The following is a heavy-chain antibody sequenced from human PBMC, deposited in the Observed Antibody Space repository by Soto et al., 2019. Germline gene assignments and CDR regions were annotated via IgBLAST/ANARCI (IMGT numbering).Heavy chain of an antibody. CDR1: GFTFSSYS. Sequence: GGSLRLSCAASGFTFSSYSMNWVRQAPGKGLEWVSSISSSSSYIYYADSVKGRFTISRDNAKNSLYLQMNSLRAEDTAVYYCAREQAVRGRGYYYGMDVWGQGTTVTVSS. CDR3: AREQAVRGRGYYYGMDV. CDR2: ISSSSSYI. V-gene: IGHV3-21*01. J-gene: IGHJ6*02. D-gene: IGHD2-15*01.